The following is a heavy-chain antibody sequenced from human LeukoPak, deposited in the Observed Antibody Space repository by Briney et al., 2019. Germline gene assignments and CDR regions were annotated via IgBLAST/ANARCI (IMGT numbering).Heavy chain of an antibody. J-gene: IGHJ4*02. CDR2: ISSSSSYI. Sequence: PSETLSLTCTVSGGSISSSSYYWGWIRQPPGKGLEWVSSISSSSSYIYYADSVKGRFTISRDNAKNSLYLQMNSLRAEDTAVYYCARGGQWLVLWGQGTLVTVSS. V-gene: IGHV3-21*01. CDR1: GGSISSSS. D-gene: IGHD6-19*01. CDR3: ARGGQWLVL.